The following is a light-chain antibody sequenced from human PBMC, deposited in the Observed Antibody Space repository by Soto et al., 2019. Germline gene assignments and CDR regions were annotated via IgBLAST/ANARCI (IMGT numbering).Light chain of an antibody. CDR2: AAS. J-gene: IGKJ2*01. CDR1: QSISSY. CDR3: QQLNR. V-gene: IGKV1-39*01. Sequence: DIQMTQSPSSLSASVGDRVTITCRASQSISSYLNWYQHKPGKAPKLLIYAASTLESGVPSRFSGSGSGTDFTLTITRLQPEDFATYYCQQLNRFGQGTKVDIK.